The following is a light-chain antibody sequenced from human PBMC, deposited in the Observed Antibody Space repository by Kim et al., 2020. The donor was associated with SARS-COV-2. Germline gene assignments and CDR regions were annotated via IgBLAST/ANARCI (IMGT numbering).Light chain of an antibody. Sequence: ASGQLTCILSSGHSSYAIAWRQQQPGKGPRFLMKVNRDGSHIKGDGIPARFSGSTSGAERYLTISSLQPEDEADYYCQTWDTGIRVFGGGTQLTV. CDR2: VNRDGSH. CDR1: SGHSSYA. J-gene: IGLJ3*02. V-gene: IGLV4-69*01. CDR3: QTWDTGIRV.